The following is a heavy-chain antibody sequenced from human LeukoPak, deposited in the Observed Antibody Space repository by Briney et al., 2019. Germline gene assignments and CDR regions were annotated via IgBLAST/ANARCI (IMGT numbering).Heavy chain of an antibody. J-gene: IGHJ4*02. CDR3: ARDDRGYGSGSRFGY. CDR1: GFTFRSYW. Sequence: GGSLRLSCAASGFTFRSYWMHWVRQAPGKGQVWVSRINSDGSSTSYADSVKGRFTISRDNAKSTLYLQMNSLRAEDTAVYYCARDDRGYGSGSRFGYWGQGTLVTVSS. CDR2: INSDGSST. V-gene: IGHV3-74*01. D-gene: IGHD3-10*01.